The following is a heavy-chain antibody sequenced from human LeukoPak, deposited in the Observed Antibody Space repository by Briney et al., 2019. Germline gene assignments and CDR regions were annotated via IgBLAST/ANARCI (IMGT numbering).Heavy chain of an antibody. Sequence: ASVKVSCKASGYTFTGYYMHWVRQAPGQGLEWMGWINPNSGGTNYAQKFQGRVTMTRDTSISTAYMELSRLRSDDTAVYYCAKTYYGSEKDGMDVWGQGTTVTVSS. J-gene: IGHJ6*02. V-gene: IGHV1-2*02. CDR1: GYTFTGYY. D-gene: IGHD3-10*01. CDR2: INPNSGGT. CDR3: AKTYYGSEKDGMDV.